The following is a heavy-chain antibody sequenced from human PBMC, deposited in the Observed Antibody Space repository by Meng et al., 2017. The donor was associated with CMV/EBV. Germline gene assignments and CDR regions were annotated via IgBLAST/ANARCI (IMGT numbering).Heavy chain of an antibody. D-gene: IGHD3-3*01. J-gene: IGHJ4*02. V-gene: IGHV3-74*01. CDR1: GFTFSSYW. CDR3: ASAGKDWFGRTVYYDY. Sequence: GESLKISCAASGFTFSSYWMHWGRQAPGKGLVWVSRINSDGSSTSYADSVKGRFTISRDNAKNTLYLQMNSLRAEDTAVYYCASAGKDWFGRTVYYDYWGQGTLVTVSS. CDR2: INSDGSST.